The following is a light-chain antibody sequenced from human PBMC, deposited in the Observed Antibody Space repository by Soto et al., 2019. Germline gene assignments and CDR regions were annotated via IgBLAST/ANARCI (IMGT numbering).Light chain of an antibody. Sequence: QSVLTQPPSVSGTPGQTVTITCSGSESNIGSNSVKWYQQFPGAAPKALIYSNALRPSGIPNRFSGSRSGTSASLAISGLQPEDEADYSCAVWDDRLMGVFGPGTKVTVL. CDR3: AVWDDRLMGV. V-gene: IGLV1-44*01. CDR1: ESNIGSNS. J-gene: IGLJ1*01. CDR2: SNA.